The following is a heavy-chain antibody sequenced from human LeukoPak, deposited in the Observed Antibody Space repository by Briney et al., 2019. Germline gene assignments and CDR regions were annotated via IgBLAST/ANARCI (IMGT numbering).Heavy chain of an antibody. J-gene: IGHJ6*02. Sequence: SETLSLTCTVSGGSISSYYWSWIRQPPGKGLEWIGYIYYSGSTNYNPSLKGRVTISVDTSKNQFSLKLSSVTAADTAVYYCARDRSGMNYYYYGMDVWGQGTTVTVSS. D-gene: IGHD1-26*01. V-gene: IGHV4-59*01. CDR3: ARDRSGMNYYYYGMDV. CDR2: IYYSGST. CDR1: GGSISSYY.